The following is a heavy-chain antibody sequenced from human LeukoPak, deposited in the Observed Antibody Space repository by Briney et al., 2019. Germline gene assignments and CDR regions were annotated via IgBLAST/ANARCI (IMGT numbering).Heavy chain of an antibody. V-gene: IGHV4-59*08. CDR1: GGSISSYY. J-gene: IGHJ4*02. Sequence: SETLSLTCTVSGGSISSYYWSWIRQPPGKGLEWIGYICYSGSTNYNPSLKSRVTISVDTSKNQFSLKLSSVTAADTAVYYCARHRPPRGFDYWGQGTLVTVSS. CDR3: ARHRPPRGFDY. CDR2: ICYSGST.